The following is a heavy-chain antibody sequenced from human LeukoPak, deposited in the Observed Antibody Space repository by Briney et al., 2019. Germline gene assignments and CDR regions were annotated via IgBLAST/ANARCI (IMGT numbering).Heavy chain of an antibody. V-gene: IGHV1-46*01. Sequence: ASVKVSCKASGYTFTSYYLHWVRQAPGQGLEWMGIINPSGGSTSYAQKFQGRVTMTRDMSTSTVYMELSSLRSEDTAVYYCARSPMVRGATKPRYWFDPWGQGTLVTVSS. CDR1: GYTFTSYY. D-gene: IGHD3-10*01. CDR2: INPSGGST. CDR3: ARSPMVRGATKPRYWFDP. J-gene: IGHJ5*02.